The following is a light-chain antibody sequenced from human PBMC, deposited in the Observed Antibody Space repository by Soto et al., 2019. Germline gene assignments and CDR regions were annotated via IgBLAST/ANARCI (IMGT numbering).Light chain of an antibody. Sequence: SYELTQPPSVSGAPGKTARITCGGNNIGSKSVHWYQQKPGQAPVLVIYYDSDRPSGIPERFSGSNSGNTATLTISRVEAGDEADYYCQVWDSSSVVFGGGTKVTVL. CDR2: YDS. CDR1: NIGSKS. CDR3: QVWDSSSVV. J-gene: IGLJ2*01. V-gene: IGLV3-21*04.